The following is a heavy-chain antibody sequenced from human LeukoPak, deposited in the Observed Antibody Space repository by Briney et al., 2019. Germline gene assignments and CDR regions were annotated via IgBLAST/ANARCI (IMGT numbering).Heavy chain of an antibody. CDR3: ARETRGFRNWFDP. Sequence: ASVKVSCKASGYTFTSYAIHWVRQAPGERLECMGWINAGNGNTKYSQKFQGRVTITRDTSASTAYMELSSLRSEDTAVYYCARETRGFRNWFDPWGQGTLVTVSS. CDR1: GYTFTSYA. V-gene: IGHV1-3*01. J-gene: IGHJ5*02. CDR2: INAGNGNT.